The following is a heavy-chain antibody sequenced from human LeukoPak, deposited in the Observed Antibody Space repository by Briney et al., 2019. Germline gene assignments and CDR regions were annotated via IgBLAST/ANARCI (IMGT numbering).Heavy chain of an antibody. D-gene: IGHD1-26*01. Sequence: SETLSLTCAVYGGSFSGYYWSWIRQPPGKGLEWIGEINHSGSTNYNPSLKSRVTISADTSKNQFSLKLSSVTAADTAVYYCARGSLRATDFDYWGQGTLVTVSS. J-gene: IGHJ4*02. CDR1: GGSFSGYY. CDR3: ARGSLRATDFDY. CDR2: INHSGST. V-gene: IGHV4-34*01.